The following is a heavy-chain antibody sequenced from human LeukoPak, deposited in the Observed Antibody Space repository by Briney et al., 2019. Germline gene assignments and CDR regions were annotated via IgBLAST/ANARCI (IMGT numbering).Heavy chain of an antibody. D-gene: IGHD4-23*01. CDR3: AIYGGNVSYYYYYMDV. V-gene: IGHV1-69*05. J-gene: IGHJ6*03. CDR1: GGTFSSYA. CDR2: IIPIFGTA. Sequence: GASVKFSCKASGGTFSSYAISWVRQAPGQGLEWMGGIIPIFGTANYAQKFQGRVTITTDESTSTAYMELSSLRSEDTAVYYCAIYGGNVSYYYYYMDVWGKGTTVTVSS.